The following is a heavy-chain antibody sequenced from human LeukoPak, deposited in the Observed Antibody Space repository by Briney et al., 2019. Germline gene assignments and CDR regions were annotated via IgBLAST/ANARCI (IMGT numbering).Heavy chain of an antibody. V-gene: IGHV4-61*02. Sequence: SETLSLTCTVSGGSISSGSYYWNWIRQPAGKGLEWIGRIYASGNTNYNPSLKSRVTMSVDTSKNQFSLNLSSMTAADTAVYYCAMSLYSGSLYYFDYWGQGTLVTVSS. CDR3: AMSLYSGSLYYFDY. CDR1: GGSISSGSYY. CDR2: IYASGNT. D-gene: IGHD1-26*01. J-gene: IGHJ4*02.